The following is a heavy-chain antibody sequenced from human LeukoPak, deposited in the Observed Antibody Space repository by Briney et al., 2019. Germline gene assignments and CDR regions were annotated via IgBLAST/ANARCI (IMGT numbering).Heavy chain of an antibody. Sequence: GESLQISCQGSGSSFTSYWIGWVRQLPGKGLEWTGIIYPGDSDTRYSPSFQGQVTISADKSISTAYLQWSSLKASDTAMYYCARRRGYCFDYWGQGTLVTVSS. CDR2: IYPGDSDT. CDR1: GSSFTSYW. D-gene: IGHD3-10*01. CDR3: ARRRGYCFDY. J-gene: IGHJ4*02. V-gene: IGHV5-51*01.